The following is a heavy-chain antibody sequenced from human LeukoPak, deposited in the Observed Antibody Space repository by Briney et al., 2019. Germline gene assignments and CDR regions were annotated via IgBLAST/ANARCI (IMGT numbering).Heavy chain of an antibody. Sequence: ASVKVSCKASGGTFSSYAISWVRQAPGQGLEWMGWINPNTGNPTYAQGFTGRFVFSLDTSVSTTYLQISSLKAEDTAVYYCGRAYQPLGGLSFPDQWGQGTLVTVSS. D-gene: IGHD3-16*02. CDR2: INPNTGNP. CDR3: GRAYQPLGGLSFPDQ. CDR1: GGTFSSYA. J-gene: IGHJ5*02. V-gene: IGHV7-4-1*02.